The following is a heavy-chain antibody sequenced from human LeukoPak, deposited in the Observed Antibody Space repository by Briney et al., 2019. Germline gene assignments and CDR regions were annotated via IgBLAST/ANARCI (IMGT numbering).Heavy chain of an antibody. V-gene: IGHV1-58*01. J-gene: IGHJ4*02. Sequence: SVKVSCKASGFTFTSSAVQWVRQARGQRLEWIGWIVVGSGNTNYAQKFQERVTITRDMSTSTAYMELSSLRSEDAAVYYCAADMPNNSGCGWGQGTLVTVSS. D-gene: IGHD6-19*01. CDR3: AADMPNNSGCG. CDR2: IVVGSGNT. CDR1: GFTFTSSA.